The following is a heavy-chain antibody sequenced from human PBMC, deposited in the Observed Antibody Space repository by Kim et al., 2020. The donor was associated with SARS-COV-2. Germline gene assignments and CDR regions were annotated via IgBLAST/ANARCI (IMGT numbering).Heavy chain of an antibody. CDR1: GGSFSGYY. CDR2: INHSGST. V-gene: IGHV4-34*01. J-gene: IGHJ3*02. D-gene: IGHD6-13*01. Sequence: SETLSLTCAVYGGSFSGYYWSWIRQPPGKGLEWIGEINHSGSTNYNPSLKSRVTISVDTSKNQFSLKLSSVTAADTAVYYCARVSGWRSSSWYSISMADAFDIWGQGTMVTVSS. CDR3: ARVSGWRSSSWYSISMADAFDI.